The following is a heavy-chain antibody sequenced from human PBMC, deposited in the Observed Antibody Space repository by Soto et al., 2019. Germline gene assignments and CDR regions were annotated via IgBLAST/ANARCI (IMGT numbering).Heavy chain of an antibody. D-gene: IGHD1-1*01. V-gene: IGHV3-23*01. CDR3: AKDRRNPDWNFDY. Sequence: GGSLRLSCAASGFTFSGYAMSWVRQAPGKGLEWVSAISGSGGSTYYADSVKGRFTISRDNSKNTLYLQMNSLRAEDTAVYYCAKDRRNPDWNFDYWGQGTLVTVSS. J-gene: IGHJ4*02. CDR2: ISGSGGST. CDR1: GFTFSGYA.